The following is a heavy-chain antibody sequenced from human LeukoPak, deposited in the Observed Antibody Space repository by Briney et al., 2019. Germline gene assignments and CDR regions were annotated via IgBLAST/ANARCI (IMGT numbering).Heavy chain of an antibody. D-gene: IGHD3-22*01. CDR3: ARVTMIEVALGFYGMDV. J-gene: IGHJ6*02. V-gene: IGHV3-21*01. CDR2: ISSSHTYT. Sequence: GGSLRLSCVASGFTFSSYNMNWVRQAPGKGLEWVSSISSSHTYTYYADSVKGRFTISRDNAKNSLYLQMNSLRAEDTAVYYCARVTMIEVALGFYGMDVWGQGTTVTVSS. CDR1: GFTFSSYN.